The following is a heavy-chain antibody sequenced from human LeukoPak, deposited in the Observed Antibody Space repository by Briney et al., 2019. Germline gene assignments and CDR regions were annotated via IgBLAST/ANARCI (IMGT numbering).Heavy chain of an antibody. CDR1: GYTFTSYY. V-gene: IGHV1-46*01. CDR3: ARDRKWLGLFDY. Sequence: GASVKVSCKASGYTFTSYYMHWVRQAPGQGLEWMGIINPSGGSTSYAQKFQGRVTMTRDMSTSTVYMELSSLRSEDTAVYYCARDRKWLGLFDYWGQGTLVTVSS. CDR2: INPSGGST. J-gene: IGHJ4*02. D-gene: IGHD6-19*01.